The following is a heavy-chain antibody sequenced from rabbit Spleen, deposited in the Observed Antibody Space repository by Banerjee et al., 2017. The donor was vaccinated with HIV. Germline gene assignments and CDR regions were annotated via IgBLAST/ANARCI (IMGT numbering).Heavy chain of an antibody. CDR2: IYTGDGNT. Sequence: QSLEESGGDLVKPEGSPTLTCTASGFSFSSSYYMCWVRQAPGKGLEWIGCIYTGDGNTYYASWAKGRFTISKTSSTTVTLQMTSLTAADTATYFCARDYYTYGNTGDGHATDLWGPGTLVTVS. CDR1: GFSFSSSYY. CDR3: ARDYYTYGNTGDGHATDL. V-gene: IGHV1S40*01. D-gene: IGHD6-1*01. J-gene: IGHJ4*01.